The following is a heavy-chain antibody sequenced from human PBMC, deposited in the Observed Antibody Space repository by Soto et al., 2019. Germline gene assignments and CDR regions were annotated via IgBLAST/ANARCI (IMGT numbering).Heavy chain of an antibody. CDR3: ALVGQLCNGGYCYSAHYYGMDI. V-gene: IGHV1-18*01. Sequence: QAQLVQSGAEVKMPGASVNISCKASGYKFSTYGITWVRQAPGQGLEWMGWISATNGNTNYAPKHQGRATMTVDPSARPASLVLISLTSDDTATYFCALVGQLCNGGYCYSAHYYGMDIWGPGTPVAVSS. D-gene: IGHD2-15*01. J-gene: IGHJ6*02. CDR1: GYKFSTYG. CDR2: ISATNGNT.